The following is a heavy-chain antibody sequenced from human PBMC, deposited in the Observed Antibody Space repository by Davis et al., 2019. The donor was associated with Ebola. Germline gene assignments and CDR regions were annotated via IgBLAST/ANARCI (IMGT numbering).Heavy chain of an antibody. V-gene: IGHV3-72*01. CDR2: LLNTRFGSTT. D-gene: IGHD2-2*01. CDR1: GFTCSDYF. J-gene: IGHJ4*02. CDR3: VRGGCSTTSCLDH. Sequence: PGGSLRLSCAASGFTCSDYFMHWVRQAPGKGLEWVGRLLNTRFGSTTDYAASVEGRCTISRDDSKNSLYLQINSLKAEDTAVYFCVRGGCSTTSCLDHWGQGTLVTVSS.